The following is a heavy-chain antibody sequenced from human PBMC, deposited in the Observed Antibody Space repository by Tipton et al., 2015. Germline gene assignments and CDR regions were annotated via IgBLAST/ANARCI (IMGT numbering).Heavy chain of an antibody. J-gene: IGHJ4*02. CDR2: IFYTGST. CDR1: GGAITSDGFY. CDR3: ARDGYNSNYFGY. D-gene: IGHD5-24*01. V-gene: IGHV4-31*03. Sequence: TLSLTCTVSGGAITSDGFYWSWIRQHPGKGLEWIGYIFYTGSTYYNPSLKSRATLSVDTSKNQFSLKLSSVTAADTAVYYCARDGYNSNYFGYWGQGTLATVSS.